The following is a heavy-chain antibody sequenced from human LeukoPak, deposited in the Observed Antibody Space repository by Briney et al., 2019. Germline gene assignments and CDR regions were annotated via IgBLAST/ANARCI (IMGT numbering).Heavy chain of an antibody. Sequence: GGSLRLSCAASGFTFSDYYMSWIRQAPGKGLEWLSFISSSGSTIYYADSVKGRFTVSRDNAKNAMYLQMNNLRAEDTAVYYCAREDYDYVWGKGIGPWGQGTLVTVSS. V-gene: IGHV3-11*01. J-gene: IGHJ5*02. CDR2: ISSSGSTI. CDR3: AREDYDYVWGKGIGP. CDR1: GFTFSDYY. D-gene: IGHD3-16*01.